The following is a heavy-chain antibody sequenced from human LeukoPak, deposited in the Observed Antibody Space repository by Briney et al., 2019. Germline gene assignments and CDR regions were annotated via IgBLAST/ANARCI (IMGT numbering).Heavy chain of an antibody. CDR2: IKSKSDYI. CDR3: ARDGSGSYLASLDY. D-gene: IGHD1-26*01. CDR1: GFTFIGYS. Sequence: GGSLRLSCAASGFTFIGYSMNWVRQAPVKGLEWVSSIKSKSDYIYYADSVKGQFTISRDNAKNSLYLQMSSLRAEDTAVYYCARDGSGSYLASLDYWGQGTLVIVSS. V-gene: IGHV3-21*01. J-gene: IGHJ4*02.